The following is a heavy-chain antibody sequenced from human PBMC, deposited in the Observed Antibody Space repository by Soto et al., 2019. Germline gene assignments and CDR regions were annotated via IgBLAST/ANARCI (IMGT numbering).Heavy chain of an antibody. CDR1: GGSFSGYY. Sequence: QVQLQQWGAGLLKPSETLSLTCAVYGGSFSGYYWSWIRQPPGKGLEWIGEINHSGSTNYNPSLKSRVTISVDMSKKQFSLKLSSVTAADTALYYCARSPLRDRGYPPGDYWGQGTLVTVSS. V-gene: IGHV4-34*01. CDR3: ARSPLRDRGYPPGDY. D-gene: IGHD5-12*01. J-gene: IGHJ4*02. CDR2: INHSGST.